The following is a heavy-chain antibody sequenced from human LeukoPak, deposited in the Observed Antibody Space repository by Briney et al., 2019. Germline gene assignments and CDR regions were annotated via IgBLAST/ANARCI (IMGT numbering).Heavy chain of an antibody. V-gene: IGHV4-34*01. CDR2: IEHLGST. J-gene: IGHJ3*02. D-gene: IGHD3-10*01. Sequence: SETLSLTCGFSGGSFSGYHWSWIRQSPGKGLEWIAKIEHLGSTNYNPSLKSRVTMSVDTSKNQFSLKLSSVTAADTAVYYCARDTSLSRDYYGSGSPLGAFDIWGQGTMVTVSS. CDR1: GGSFSGYH. CDR3: ARDTSLSRDYYGSGSPLGAFDI.